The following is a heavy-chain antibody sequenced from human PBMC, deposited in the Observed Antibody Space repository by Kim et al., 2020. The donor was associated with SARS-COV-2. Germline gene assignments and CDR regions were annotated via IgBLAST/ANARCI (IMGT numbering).Heavy chain of an antibody. CDR2: ISAYNGNT. V-gene: IGHV1-18*01. CDR1: GYTFTSYG. CDR3: AQVFFYYDSSGYWPDAFDI. D-gene: IGHD3-22*01. Sequence: ASVKVSCKASGYTFTSYGISWVRQAPGQGLEWMGWISAYNGNTNYAQKLQGRVTMTTDTSTSTAYMELRSLRSDDTAVYYCAQVFFYYDSSGYWPDAFDIWGQGTMDTVSS. J-gene: IGHJ3*02.